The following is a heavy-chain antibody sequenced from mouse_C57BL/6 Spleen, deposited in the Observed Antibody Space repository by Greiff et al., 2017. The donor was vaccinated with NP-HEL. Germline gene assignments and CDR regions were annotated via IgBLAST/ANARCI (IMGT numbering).Heavy chain of an antibody. CDR2: ISDGGSYT. CDR1: GFTFSSYA. V-gene: IGHV5-4*01. J-gene: IGHJ4*01. CDR3: ARGAMDY. Sequence: EVQGVESGGGLVKPGGSLKLSCAASGFTFSSYAMSWVRQTPEKSLEWVATISDGGSYTYYPDNVKGRFTISRDNAKNNLYLQMRQLKSEDTAMYYCARGAMDYWGKGTSVTVSS.